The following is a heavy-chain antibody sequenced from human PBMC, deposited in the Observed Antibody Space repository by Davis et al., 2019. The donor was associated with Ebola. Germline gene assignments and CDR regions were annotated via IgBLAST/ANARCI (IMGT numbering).Heavy chain of an antibody. J-gene: IGHJ4*02. CDR3: AKLYGHCSGGSCYSEVDY. Sequence: GESLKISCAASGFTFSSYGMHWVRQAPGKGLEWVAVISYDGSNKYYADSVKGRFTISRDNSKNTLYLQMKSLRAEDTAVYYCAKLYGHCSGGSCYSEVDYWGQGTLVTVSS. V-gene: IGHV3-30*18. CDR1: GFTFSSYG. D-gene: IGHD2-15*01. CDR2: ISYDGSNK.